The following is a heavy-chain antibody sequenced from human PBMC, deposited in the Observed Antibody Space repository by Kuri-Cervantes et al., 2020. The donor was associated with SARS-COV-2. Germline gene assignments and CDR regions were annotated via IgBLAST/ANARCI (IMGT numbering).Heavy chain of an antibody. V-gene: IGHV4-34*01. CDR3: ASGYSSGPYDY. CDR1: GGSFSGYY. J-gene: IGHJ4*02. Sequence: GSLRLSCAVYGGSFSGYYWSWIRQPPGKGLEWIGEINHSGSTNYNPSLKSRVTILVDTSKNQFSLILSSVTAADTAVYYCASGYSSGPYDYWGQGTRGTVSS. CDR2: INHSGST. D-gene: IGHD6-19*01.